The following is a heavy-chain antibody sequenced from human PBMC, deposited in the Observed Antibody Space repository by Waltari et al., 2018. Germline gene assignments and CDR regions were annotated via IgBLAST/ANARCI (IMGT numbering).Heavy chain of an antibody. D-gene: IGHD5-12*01. CDR2: INPNSGGT. Sequence: QVQLVQSGAEVKKPGASVKVSCNASGYAFTGYYIHWVRQPPGQGLEWMGWINPNSGGTNDAQKFQGRVTMTRDTSISTAYMELSRLRSDDTAVYYCARDRGYSGSSEVDYWGQGTLVTVSS. CDR3: ARDRGYSGSSEVDY. V-gene: IGHV1-2*02. J-gene: IGHJ4*02. CDR1: GYAFTGYY.